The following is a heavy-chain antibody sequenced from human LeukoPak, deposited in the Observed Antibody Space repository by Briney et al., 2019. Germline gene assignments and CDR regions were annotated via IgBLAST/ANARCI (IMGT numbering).Heavy chain of an antibody. J-gene: IGHJ3*02. Sequence: PSETLSLTCAVSGDSISTNYWWTWVRQPPGKGLEWIGEIYHSGSINYNPSLKSRVTISVDTSKNQFSLKLSSVTAADTAVYYCAREDYYGSGSYDIWGQGTMVTVSS. CDR3: AREDYYGSGSYDI. CDR2: IYHSGSI. V-gene: IGHV4-4*02. CDR1: GDSISTNYW. D-gene: IGHD3-10*01.